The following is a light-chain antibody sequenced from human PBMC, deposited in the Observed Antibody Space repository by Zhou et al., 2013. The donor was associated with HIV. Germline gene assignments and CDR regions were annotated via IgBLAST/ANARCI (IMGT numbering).Light chain of an antibody. V-gene: IGKV3-11*01. J-gene: IGKJ4*01. CDR3: QQRSNWPLT. CDR1: QSVGSY. Sequence: EIVLTQSPATLSLSPGERATLSCRASQSVGSYLAWYQQRPGQAPSLLIYDASNRATGIPARFSGSGSGTDFTLTISSLEPEDFAVYYCQQRSNWPLTFGRXD. CDR2: DAS.